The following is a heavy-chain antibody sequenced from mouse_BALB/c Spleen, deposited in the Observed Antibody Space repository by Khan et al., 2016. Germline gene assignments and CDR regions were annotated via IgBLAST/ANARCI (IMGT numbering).Heavy chain of an antibody. V-gene: IGHV1-9*01. Sequence: QVQLQQSGAELMKPGASVKISCKATGYTFSSYWIEWVKQRPGHGLEWIGEILPGSGSTNYNEKFKGKATFTADTSSNTAYMQLSSLTSEDSAVYYGARSGMGRGPYAMDYWGQGTSVTVSS. CDR3: ARSGMGRGPYAMDY. D-gene: IGHD3-1*01. CDR1: GYTFSSYW. J-gene: IGHJ4*01. CDR2: ILPGSGST.